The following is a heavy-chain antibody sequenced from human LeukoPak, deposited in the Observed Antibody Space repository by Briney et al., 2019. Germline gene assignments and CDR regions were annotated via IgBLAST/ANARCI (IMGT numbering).Heavy chain of an antibody. CDR2: IYYSGST. CDR1: DGSISSYY. J-gene: IGHJ4*02. CDR3: ARVGRGRSSWLYDY. Sequence: SETLSLTCTVSDGSISSYYWSWIRQPPGKGLEWIGYIYYSGSTNYNPSLKSRVTISVDTSKNQFSLKLSSVTAADTAVYYCARVGRGRSSWLYDYWGQGTLVTVSS. V-gene: IGHV4-59*01. D-gene: IGHD6-13*01.